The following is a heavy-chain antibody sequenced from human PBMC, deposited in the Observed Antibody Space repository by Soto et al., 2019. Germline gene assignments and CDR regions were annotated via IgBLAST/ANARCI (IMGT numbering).Heavy chain of an antibody. J-gene: IGHJ4*02. V-gene: IGHV1-69*13. Sequence: ASVKVSCKASGGTFSSYAISWVRQAPGQGLEWMGGIIPIFGTANYAQKFQGRVTITADESTSTAYMELSSLRSADTAVYYCARLTTGILYYFDYWGQGTLVTVSS. CDR1: GGTFSSYA. D-gene: IGHD4-17*01. CDR3: ARLTTGILYYFDY. CDR2: IIPIFGTA.